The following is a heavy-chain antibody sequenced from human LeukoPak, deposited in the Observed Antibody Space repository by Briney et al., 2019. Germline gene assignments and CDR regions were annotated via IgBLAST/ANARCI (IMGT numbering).Heavy chain of an antibody. CDR1: GFTFSDYS. Sequence: GGSLRLSCAASGFTFSDYSMNWVRQAPGKGLEWVSYISFSVNTKYYGDSVKGRFTISRDNAKNSLYLHMDSLRAEDTAVYYCARGAYSSGWAYFDHWGQGTLVTVSS. CDR3: ARGAYSSGWAYFDH. J-gene: IGHJ4*02. CDR2: ISFSVNTK. V-gene: IGHV3-48*04. D-gene: IGHD6-19*01.